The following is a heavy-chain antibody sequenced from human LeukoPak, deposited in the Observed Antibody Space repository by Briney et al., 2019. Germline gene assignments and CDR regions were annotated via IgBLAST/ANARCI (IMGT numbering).Heavy chain of an antibody. CDR3: ARGTGSLDY. CDR1: GDSVSSKSAS. Sequence: KPSQTLSLTCAISGDSVSSKSASWNWIRQSPSRGLEWLGRTYSRSKWFNDYAVSVKSRITINPDTSKNQFSLHLTSVTPDDTAVYYCARGTGSLDYWGQGTLVTVSS. V-gene: IGHV6-1*01. D-gene: IGHD1-26*01. J-gene: IGHJ4*02. CDR2: TYSRSKWFN.